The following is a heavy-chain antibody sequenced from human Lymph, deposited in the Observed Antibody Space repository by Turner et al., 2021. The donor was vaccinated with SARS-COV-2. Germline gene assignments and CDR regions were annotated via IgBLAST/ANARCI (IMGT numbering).Heavy chain of an antibody. CDR3: ARAAQLTVWFDP. Sequence: QVQLVQSGAEVKKPGASVKVSCMASGYTFTRYDINWVRQATGQGLEWMGWMDPNSGNTGYAQKFQGRVTMTRNTSISTAYMELSSRRSEDTAVYYCARAAQLTVWFDPWGQGTLVTVSS. V-gene: IGHV1-8*01. CDR2: MDPNSGNT. D-gene: IGHD3-9*01. CDR1: GYTFTRYD. J-gene: IGHJ5*02.